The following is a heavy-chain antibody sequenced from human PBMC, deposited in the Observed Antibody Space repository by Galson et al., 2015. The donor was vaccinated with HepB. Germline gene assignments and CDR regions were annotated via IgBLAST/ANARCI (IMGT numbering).Heavy chain of an antibody. CDR3: ARIDYSGWFDP. J-gene: IGHJ5*02. V-gene: IGHV3-7*03. CDR1: GFTFSSYD. Sequence: SLRLSCAASGFTFSSYDMHWVRQAPGKGLEWVANINQDGSEKYYVDSVKGRFTISRDSARNSLYLQMNSLKAEDTAVYYCARIDYSGWFDPWGQGTLVTVSS. CDR2: INQDGSEK. D-gene: IGHD4-11*01.